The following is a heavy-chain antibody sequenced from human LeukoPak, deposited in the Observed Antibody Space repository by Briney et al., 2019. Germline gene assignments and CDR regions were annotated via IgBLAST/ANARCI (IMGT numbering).Heavy chain of an antibody. CDR2: INHGGSA. CDR1: GGSFSGYY. D-gene: IGHD3-22*01. J-gene: IGHJ4*02. Sequence: SETLSLTCAVYGGSFSGYYWSWIRQPPGKGLEWIGEINHGGSANYNPSLNSRVTISVDTSKNQFSLKLSSVTAADTAVYYCARHSYARSGYYSRPYYFDYWGQGTLVTVSS. CDR3: ARHSYARSGYYSRPYYFDY. V-gene: IGHV4-34*01.